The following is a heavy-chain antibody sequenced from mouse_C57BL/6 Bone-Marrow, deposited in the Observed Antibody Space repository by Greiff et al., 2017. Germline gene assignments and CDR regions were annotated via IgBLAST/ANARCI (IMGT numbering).Heavy chain of an antibody. D-gene: IGHD1-1*01. J-gene: IGHJ1*03. V-gene: IGHV1-82*01. CDR3: ARPSTTVVATYWYFDV. CDR2: IYPGDGET. Sequence: VQLQQSGPELVKPGASVQISCTASGYAFSSSWMNWVKQRPGKGLEWIGRIYPGDGETNYNGKFKGKATLTADKSSSTAYMQLSSLTSEDSAVYFCARPSTTVVATYWYFDVWGTGTTVTVSS. CDR1: GYAFSSSW.